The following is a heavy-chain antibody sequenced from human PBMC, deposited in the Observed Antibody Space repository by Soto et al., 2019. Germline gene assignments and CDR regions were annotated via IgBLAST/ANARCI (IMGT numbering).Heavy chain of an antibody. V-gene: IGHV3-23*01. D-gene: IGHD1-20*01. CDR1: GFTFSSYA. Sequence: GGSLSLSCAASGFTFSSYAMTWVRQAPEKGLEWVSSIGNGSTYYADSVKGRFTISRDDSKDTLYLQMNSLKVEDSALYYCAKRMMTSIRVPGNFFDLWGRGTLVTVSS. J-gene: IGHJ4*01. CDR3: AKRMMTSIRVPGNFFDL. CDR2: IGNGST.